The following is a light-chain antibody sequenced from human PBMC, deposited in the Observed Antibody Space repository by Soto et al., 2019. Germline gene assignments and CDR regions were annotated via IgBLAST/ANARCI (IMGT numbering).Light chain of an antibody. V-gene: IGKV3-20*01. CDR1: QSVSSNY. Sequence: EIVLTQSPGILSLSPGERATLSCRASQSVSSNYLAWYQQKPGQAPRLLIYGASSRATGIPDRFSGSGSGTDFTLTISRLEPEDFAVYYCQQYGSSPRTFGQGTKLEI. CDR3: QQYGSSPRT. J-gene: IGKJ2*01. CDR2: GAS.